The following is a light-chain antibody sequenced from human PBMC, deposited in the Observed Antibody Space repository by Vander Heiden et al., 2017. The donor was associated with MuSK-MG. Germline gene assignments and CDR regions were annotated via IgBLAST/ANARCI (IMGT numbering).Light chain of an antibody. CDR1: SGDVGGYNY. Sequence: SALTQPASVSGSPGQSITISCTGTSGDVGGYNYVSWYQQHPGKAPKLMIYDVSNRPAGGSNRFSGSKSGNTASLTISGLQAEDEADYYCSSYTRSSTLGVVFGGGTKLTVL. CDR3: SSYTRSSTLGVV. J-gene: IGLJ2*01. CDR2: DVS. V-gene: IGLV2-14*01.